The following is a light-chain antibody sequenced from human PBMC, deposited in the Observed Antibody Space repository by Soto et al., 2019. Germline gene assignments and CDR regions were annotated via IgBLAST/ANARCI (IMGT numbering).Light chain of an antibody. V-gene: IGKV3-11*01. CDR3: QQHNNWPPIT. CDR1: RSVGTY. Sequence: EIVLTQSPATLSLSPGERATLSCRASRSVGTYLAWYQQKPGQAPRLLLYSASNRATGIPARFTGSGSGTDFTLTISSLEPEDFAVYYCQQHNNWPPITFGQGTRLEIK. CDR2: SAS. J-gene: IGKJ5*01.